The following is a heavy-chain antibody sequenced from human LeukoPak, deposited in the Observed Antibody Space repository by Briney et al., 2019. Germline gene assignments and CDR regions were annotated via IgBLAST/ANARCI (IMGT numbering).Heavy chain of an antibody. CDR2: INAYNGNT. CDR3: ARDRHIAAAVYYYYMDV. J-gene: IGHJ6*03. CDR1: GYTFTSYI. V-gene: IGHV1-18*01. Sequence: ASVKVSCKASGYTFTSYIISWVRQAPGQGLEWMGWINAYNGNTDYAQRVQGRVTMTTDTSTSTAYMELRSLRSDDTTVYYCARDRHIAAAVYYYYMDVWGKGTPVTVSS. D-gene: IGHD6-13*01.